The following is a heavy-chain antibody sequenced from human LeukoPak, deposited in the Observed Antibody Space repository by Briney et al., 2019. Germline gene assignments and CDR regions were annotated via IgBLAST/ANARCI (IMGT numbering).Heavy chain of an antibody. CDR3: AREGTRKTIFGVVIMTRAYYFDY. CDR1: GFTFSSYA. CDR2: ISYDGSNK. V-gene: IGHV3-30*04. J-gene: IGHJ4*02. Sequence: GGSLRLSCAASGFTFSSYAMHWVRQAPGKGLEWVAVISYDGSNKYYADSVKGRFTISRDNSKNTLYLQMNSLRAEDTAVYYCAREGTRKTIFGVVIMTRAYYFDYWGQGTLVTVSS. D-gene: IGHD3-3*01.